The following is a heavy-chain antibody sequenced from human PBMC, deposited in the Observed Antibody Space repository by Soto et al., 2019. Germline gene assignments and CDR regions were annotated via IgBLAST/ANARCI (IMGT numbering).Heavy chain of an antibody. CDR2: INPNSAGT. D-gene: IGHD3-10*01. V-gene: IGHV1-2*02. CDR3: ARGASRQVLVHNYGMEV. J-gene: IGHJ6*02. Sequence: QVQLVQSGAEVVKPGASVKVSCTASGYTFRDYYVHWVRQAPGQGLEWMGWINPNSAGTDYAQKFQGRVTMTKDTPISTAYMELSRLRSDDTAVYYCARGASRQVLVHNYGMEVRGQGTTVTVS. CDR1: GYTFRDYY.